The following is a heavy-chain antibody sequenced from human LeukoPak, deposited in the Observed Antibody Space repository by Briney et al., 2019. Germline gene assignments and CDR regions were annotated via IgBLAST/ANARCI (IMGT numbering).Heavy chain of an antibody. CDR1: EFTFSSYG. D-gene: IGHD5-18*01. CDR3: AKVDTASPFDY. J-gene: IGHJ4*02. CDR2: ISYDGSNK. Sequence: GGSLRLSCAASEFTFSSYGMHWVRQAPGKGLEWVAVISYDGSNKYYADSVKGRFTISRDNSKNTLYLQMNSLRAEDTAVYYCAKVDTASPFDYWGQGTLVTVSS. V-gene: IGHV3-30*18.